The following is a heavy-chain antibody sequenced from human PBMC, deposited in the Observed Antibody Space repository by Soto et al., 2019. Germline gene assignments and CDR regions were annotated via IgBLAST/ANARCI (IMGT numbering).Heavy chain of an antibody. CDR3: ASPYMVRGKGV. CDR1: GGSFSGYY. V-gene: IGHV4-34*01. Sequence: SETLSLTCAVYGGSFSGYYWSWIRQPPGKGLEWIGEINHSGSTNYNPSLKSRVTISVDTSKNQFSLKLSSVTAADTAVYYCASPYMVRGKGVWGKGTTVTVSS. CDR2: INHSGST. D-gene: IGHD3-10*01. J-gene: IGHJ6*04.